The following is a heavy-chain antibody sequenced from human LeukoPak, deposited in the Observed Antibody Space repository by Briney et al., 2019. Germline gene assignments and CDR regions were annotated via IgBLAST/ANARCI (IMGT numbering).Heavy chain of an antibody. CDR3: ARDLAYYASGKQNY. J-gene: IGHJ4*02. Sequence: PGGSLRLSCAASGFTVSSNHMSWVRQAPGKGLEWVSVINSGGNTYYADSVKGRFTISRDNSKNTLYPQMNSLRAEDSAVYYCARDLAYYASGKQNYWGQGTLVTVSS. V-gene: IGHV3-66*01. D-gene: IGHD3-10*01. CDR2: INSGGNT. CDR1: GFTVSSNH.